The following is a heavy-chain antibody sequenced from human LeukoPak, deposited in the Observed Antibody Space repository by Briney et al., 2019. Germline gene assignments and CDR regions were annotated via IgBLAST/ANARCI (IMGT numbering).Heavy chain of an antibody. V-gene: IGHV3-23*01. Sequence: PGGSLRLSCAACGFAFSSYSMSWVRQAPGKGLEWVSAISGSGADTYYTDSVKGRFTISRDNSKSTLSLQMNSLRAEDTAIYYCAKDLGGEGGSGFPGQWGQGTLVTVSS. CDR3: AKDLGGEGGSGFPGQ. CDR2: ISGSGADT. D-gene: IGHD3-10*01. CDR1: GFAFSSYS. J-gene: IGHJ4*02.